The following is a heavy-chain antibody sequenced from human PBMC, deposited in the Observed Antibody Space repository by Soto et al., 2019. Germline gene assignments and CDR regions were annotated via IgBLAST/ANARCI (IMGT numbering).Heavy chain of an antibody. Sequence: SETLSLTCTVSGGSVRSGDYYWNWIRQPPGKSLEWIGYIYYTGSSYYNPSLKSRVTISVDVSQNQFSLQLRSVTAADTAVYYCARSRGVREYSYGLSDIWGPGTMVTVSS. CDR2: IYYTGSS. D-gene: IGHD5-18*01. CDR3: ARSRGVREYSYGLSDI. J-gene: IGHJ3*02. CDR1: GGSVRSGDYY. V-gene: IGHV4-30-4*01.